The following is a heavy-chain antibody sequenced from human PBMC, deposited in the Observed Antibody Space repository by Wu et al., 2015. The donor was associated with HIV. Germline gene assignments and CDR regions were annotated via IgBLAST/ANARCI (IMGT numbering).Heavy chain of an antibody. V-gene: IGHV1-2*02. J-gene: IGHJ4*02. CDR3: ARVMDTAMVTTHFDY. Sequence: QVQLVQSGAEVKKPGASVKVSCKASGYTFTGYYMHWVRQAPGQGLEWMGWINPNSGGTNYAQKFQGRVTMTRDTSISTAYMELSRLRSDDTAVYYCARVMDTAMVTTHFDYWGQGTLVTVSS. D-gene: IGHD5-18*01. CDR2: INPNSGGT. CDR1: GYTFTGYY.